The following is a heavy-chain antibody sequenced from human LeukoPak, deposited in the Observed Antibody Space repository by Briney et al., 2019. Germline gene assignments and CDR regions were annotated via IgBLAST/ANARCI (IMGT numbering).Heavy chain of an antibody. CDR1: GFTFSSYE. Sequence: PGGSLRLSCAASGFTFSSYEMNWVRQAPGKGLEWVSGINRNGGSTGYADSVKGRFTISRDNAKNSLYLQMNSLRAEDTALYYCGRGRMKAFDIWGQGTMVTVSS. CDR2: INRNGGST. D-gene: IGHD3-10*01. CDR3: GRGRMKAFDI. J-gene: IGHJ3*02. V-gene: IGHV3-20*04.